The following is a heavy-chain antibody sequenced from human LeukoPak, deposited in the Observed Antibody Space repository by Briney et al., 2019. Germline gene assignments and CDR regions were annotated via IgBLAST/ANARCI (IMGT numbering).Heavy chain of an antibody. CDR3: ARRLTQYDCFDP. J-gene: IGHJ5*02. D-gene: IGHD2-2*01. CDR1: GDSVSSNSVT. Sequence: SQTLSLTCAISGDSVSSNSVTWNWIRQSPSRGLEWLGRTYYRSTWYNDYAVSVRGRITVNPDTSKNRFSLHLDSVTPEDTAVYYCARRLTQYDCFDPWGQGILVTVSS. V-gene: IGHV6-1*01. CDR2: TYYRSTWYN.